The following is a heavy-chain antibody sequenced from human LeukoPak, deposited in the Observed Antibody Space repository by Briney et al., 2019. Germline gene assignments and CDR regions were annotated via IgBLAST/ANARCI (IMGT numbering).Heavy chain of an antibody. V-gene: IGHV4-30-4*01. Sequence: SQTLSLTCTVSGGSISSGDYYWSWIRQPPGKGLEWIGYTYYSGSTYYSPSLKSRVTISVDTSKNQFSLKLSSVTAADTAVYYCARGDGSGSYYNNWFDPWGQGTLVTVSS. CDR1: GGSISSGDYY. CDR2: TYYSGST. D-gene: IGHD3-10*01. J-gene: IGHJ5*02. CDR3: ARGDGSGSYYNNWFDP.